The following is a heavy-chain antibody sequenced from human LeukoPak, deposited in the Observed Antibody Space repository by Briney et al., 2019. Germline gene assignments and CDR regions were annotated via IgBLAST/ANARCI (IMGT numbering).Heavy chain of an antibody. CDR3: ARDALGSYDY. J-gene: IGHJ4*02. D-gene: IGHD3-10*01. CDR1: GFAFSDFY. V-gene: IGHV3-11*01. Sequence: SGGSLRLSCAASGFAFSDFYMFWIRQAPGKGLEWISYISNSGSTLYYADSVKGRFTIPRDNDKNLLYLQMNSLRADDTAVYYCARDALGSYDYWGQGTLVTVSS. CDR2: ISNSGSTL.